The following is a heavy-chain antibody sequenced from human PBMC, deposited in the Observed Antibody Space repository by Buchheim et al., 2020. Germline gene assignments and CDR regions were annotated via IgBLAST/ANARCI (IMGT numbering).Heavy chain of an antibody. CDR1: GYTFTSYA. D-gene: IGHD1-1*01. J-gene: IGHJ4*02. Sequence: QVQLVQSGAEVKKPGASVKVSCKASGYTFTSYAMHWVRQAPGQRLEWMGWINAGNGNTKYSQKFQGRVTITRDTSASTAYMELSSLRSEDTAVYYCARGPHNWNDTWGGLVDYWGQGTL. V-gene: IGHV1-3*01. CDR3: ARGPHNWNDTWGGLVDY. CDR2: INAGNGNT.